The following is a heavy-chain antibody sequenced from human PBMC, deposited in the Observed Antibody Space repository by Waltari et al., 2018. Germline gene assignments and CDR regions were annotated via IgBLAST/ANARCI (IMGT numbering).Heavy chain of an antibody. V-gene: IGHV4-38-2*01. J-gene: IGHJ6*03. Sequence: QVQLQESGPGLVKPSETLSLTCAVSGYSISSGYYWGWIRQPPGKGLEWIGNIYHSGSTHYNPSLKSRVTISVDTSKNQFPLKLSSVTAADTAVYYCARRAAITAAGPTYYMDVWGKGTTVTVSS. CDR1: GYSISSGYY. CDR2: IYHSGST. CDR3: ARRAAITAAGPTYYMDV. D-gene: IGHD6-13*01.